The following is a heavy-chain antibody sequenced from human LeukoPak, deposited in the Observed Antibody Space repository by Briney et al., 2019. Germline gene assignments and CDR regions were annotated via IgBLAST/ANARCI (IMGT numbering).Heavy chain of an antibody. Sequence: GGSLRLSCAAAGFIFSNYWMHWVRQAPGKGLVWVSRINGDGSSTMYADSVKGRFTISRDNAKNTLYLQMNSLRAEDTAVYYCAKTDSTIPNLLDVWGQGTTVTVSS. CDR2: INGDGSST. CDR3: AKTDSTIPNLLDV. CDR1: GFIFSNYW. V-gene: IGHV3-74*03. J-gene: IGHJ6*02. D-gene: IGHD2-15*01.